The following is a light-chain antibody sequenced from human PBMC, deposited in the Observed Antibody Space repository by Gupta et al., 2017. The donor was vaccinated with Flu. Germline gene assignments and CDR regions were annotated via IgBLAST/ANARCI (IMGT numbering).Light chain of an antibody. CDR3: SSFTSSSTPV. Sequence: QSALTHPASVSGSPGQSITISCTGTSNDVGGYMYVSWYQQRPGKAPKLMIYEVTKRPSGVSNRFSGSKSGNTASLTISGLQAEDEADYYCSSFTSSSTPVFGGGTNLTVL. J-gene: IGLJ3*02. CDR1: SNDVGGYMY. V-gene: IGLV2-14*01. CDR2: EVT.